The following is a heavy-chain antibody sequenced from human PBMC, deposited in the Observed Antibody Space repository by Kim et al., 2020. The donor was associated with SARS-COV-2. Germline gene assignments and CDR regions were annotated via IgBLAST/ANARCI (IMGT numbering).Heavy chain of an antibody. D-gene: IGHD3-10*01. J-gene: IGHJ4*02. V-gene: IGHV4-31*02. Sequence: YNPSLKSRVTVSVDTSKNQFSLKLSSVAAADTAVYYCARDGGTMVRSFDYWGQGTLVTVSS. CDR3: ARDGGTMVRSFDY.